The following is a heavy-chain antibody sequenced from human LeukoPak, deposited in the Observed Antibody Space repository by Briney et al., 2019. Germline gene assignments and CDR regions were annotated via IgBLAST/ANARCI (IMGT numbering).Heavy chain of an antibody. V-gene: IGHV3-11*01. Sequence: GGSLRLSCAASGFTFSDYYMSWIRRAPGKGLEWVSYISSTDSTIYYADSVKGRFTISRDIAKNSLYLQMNSLRAEDTAVYYCASQIEPYYFDYWGQGTLVTVSS. CDR1: GFTFSDYY. J-gene: IGHJ4*02. CDR2: ISSTDSTI. D-gene: IGHD1-14*01. CDR3: ASQIEPYYFDY.